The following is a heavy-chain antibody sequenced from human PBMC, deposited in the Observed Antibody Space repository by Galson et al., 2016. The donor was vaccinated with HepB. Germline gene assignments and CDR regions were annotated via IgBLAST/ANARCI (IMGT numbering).Heavy chain of an antibody. CDR3: AKSTLTEYVWGSYRNHALDI. CDR2: IGTAGDT. V-gene: IGHV3-13*01. Sequence: SLRLSCAASGFTFSSPDMHWVRQATGKGLEWVATIGTAGDTYYSGSARGRFTISREDSKSSMSLQMNSLRAGDTAVYYCAKSTLTEYVWGSYRNHALDIWGQGTRVTVSS. J-gene: IGHJ3*02. CDR1: GFTFSSPD. D-gene: IGHD3-16*02.